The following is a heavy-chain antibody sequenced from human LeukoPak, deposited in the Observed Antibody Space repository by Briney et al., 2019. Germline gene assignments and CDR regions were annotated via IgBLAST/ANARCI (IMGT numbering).Heavy chain of an antibody. V-gene: IGHV1-2*02. Sequence: ASVKVSCKASGYTFTGYYMHWVRQAPGQGLEWMGWINPNSGGTNYAQKFQGRVTMTRDTSISTAYMELSRLRSDDTAVYYCAKSGSYYDILTGYQTPFDYWGQGTLVTVSS. CDR1: GYTFTGYY. J-gene: IGHJ4*02. D-gene: IGHD3-9*01. CDR3: AKSGSYYDILTGYQTPFDY. CDR2: INPNSGGT.